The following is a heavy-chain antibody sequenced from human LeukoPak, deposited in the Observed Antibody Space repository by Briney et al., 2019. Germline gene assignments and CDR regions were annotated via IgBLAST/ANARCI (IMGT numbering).Heavy chain of an antibody. CDR3: ASSSGWYQAFDI. CDR2: IYTSGST. Sequence: SQTLSLTCTVSGDSISSGSYYWSWIRQPAGKGLEWIGRIYTSGSTNYNPSLKSRVTISVDTSKNQFSLKLSSVTAADTAVYYCASSSGWYQAFDIWGQGTMVTVSS. J-gene: IGHJ3*02. CDR1: GDSISSGSYY. D-gene: IGHD6-19*01. V-gene: IGHV4-61*02.